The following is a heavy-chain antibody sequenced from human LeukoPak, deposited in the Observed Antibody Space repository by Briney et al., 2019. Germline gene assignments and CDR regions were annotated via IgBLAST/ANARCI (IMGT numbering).Heavy chain of an antibody. J-gene: IGHJ5*02. CDR3: ARGSVGMATIFGFDP. CDR1: GYTLTELS. D-gene: IGHD5-24*01. CDR2: INTNTGNP. V-gene: IGHV7-4-1*02. Sequence: ASVKVSCKVSGYTLTELSMHWVRQAPGQGLEWMGWINTNTGNPTYAQGFTGRFVFSLDTSVSTAYLQISSLKAEDTAVYYCARGSVGMATIFGFDPWAREPWSPSPQ.